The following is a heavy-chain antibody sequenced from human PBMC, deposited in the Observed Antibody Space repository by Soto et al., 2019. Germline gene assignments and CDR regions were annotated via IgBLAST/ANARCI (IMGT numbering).Heavy chain of an antibody. D-gene: IGHD3-16*01. CDR2: INTSGGST. V-gene: IGHV1-46*01. J-gene: IGHJ4*02. CDR3: ASLEITGY. Sequence: ASVKVSCTASGYTLSSNYMVWVLQAPGQGLEWMGIINTSGGSTDYAQKFQGRLTMTRDTSTNTVYMELSSLRSEDTAVYYCASLEITGYWGQGTLVTVSS. CDR1: GYTLSSNY.